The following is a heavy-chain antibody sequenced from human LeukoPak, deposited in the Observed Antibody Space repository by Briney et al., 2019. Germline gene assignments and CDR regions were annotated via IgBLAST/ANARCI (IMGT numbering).Heavy chain of an antibody. CDR3: ARDSRFGEFSFDY. CDR1: GGTFSSYA. J-gene: IGHJ4*02. D-gene: IGHD3-10*01. CDR2: IIPIFGTA. Sequence: SVKVSCKASGGTFSSYAISWVRQAPGQGLEWMGGIIPIFGTANYAQKFQGRVTITADESTSTAYMELSSLRSEDTAVYYCARDSRFGEFSFDYWGQGTLVTVSS. V-gene: IGHV1-69*13.